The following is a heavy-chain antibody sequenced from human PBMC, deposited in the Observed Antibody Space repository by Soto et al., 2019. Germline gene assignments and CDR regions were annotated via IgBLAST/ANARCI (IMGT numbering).Heavy chain of an antibody. J-gene: IGHJ3*02. CDR1: GGSISTGDYY. Sequence: QVQLQESGPGLVKPSQTLSLTCTVSGGSISTGDYYWSWIRQPPGKGLEWIGCIYYSGSTYYNPSLKSRITISLDTSKNRFSLRLNSVTAADTAVYYGAREPHVSSWHGVEGFDIWGQGTKVTVSS. D-gene: IGHD6-13*01. CDR3: AREPHVSSWHGVEGFDI. V-gene: IGHV4-30-4*01. CDR2: IYYSGST.